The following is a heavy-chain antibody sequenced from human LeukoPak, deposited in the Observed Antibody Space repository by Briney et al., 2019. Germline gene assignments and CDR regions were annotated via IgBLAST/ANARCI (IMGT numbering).Heavy chain of an antibody. CDR3: ARHVAATHYYYYYMDV. D-gene: IGHD6-13*01. J-gene: IGHJ6*03. Sequence: SETLSLTCTVSGGSICSYYWSWIRQPAGKGLEWIGRIYSSGSATYNPSLKSRVTMSVDTSKNQFSLRLSSVTAADTAVYYCARHVAATHYYYYYMDVWGKGTTVTVSS. CDR2: IYSSGSA. CDR1: GGSICSYY. V-gene: IGHV4-4*07.